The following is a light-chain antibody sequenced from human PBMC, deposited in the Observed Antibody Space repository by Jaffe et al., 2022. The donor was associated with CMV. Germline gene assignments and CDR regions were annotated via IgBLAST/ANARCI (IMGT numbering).Light chain of an antibody. CDR3: HQYYNTPWT. V-gene: IGKV4-1*01. Sequence: DIVMTQSPDSLAVSLGERATINCKSSQTVLYSPINKTYLAWYQQKPGQPPKLLIYWASTRESGVPDRFSGSGSGTDFTLTISSLQAEDVAFYFCHQYYNTPWTFGRGTKVEIK. CDR1: QTVLYSPINKTY. J-gene: IGKJ1*01. CDR2: WAS.